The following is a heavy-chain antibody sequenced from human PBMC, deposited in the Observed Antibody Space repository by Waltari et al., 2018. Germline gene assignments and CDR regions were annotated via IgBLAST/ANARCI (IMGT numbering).Heavy chain of an antibody. D-gene: IGHD6-6*01. CDR3: ANPIAARQGDGYSDY. CDR2: ISGSGGST. J-gene: IGHJ4*02. Sequence: EVQLVESGGGLVQPGGSLSLSCAASRFTFSSYAVSWVRPAPGKGLEWVSAISGSGGSTYYADAVKGRLTISRDNSKNTLYLQMNSLRAEDTAVYYCANPIAARQGDGYSDYWGQGTLVTVSS. CDR1: RFTFSSYA. V-gene: IGHV3-23*04.